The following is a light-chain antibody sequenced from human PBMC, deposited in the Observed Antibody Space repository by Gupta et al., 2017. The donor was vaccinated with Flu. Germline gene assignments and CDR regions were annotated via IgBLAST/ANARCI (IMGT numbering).Light chain of an antibody. CDR3: QQVGSIPFT. V-gene: IGKV3-20*01. J-gene: IGKJ3*01. CDR2: EAS. CDR1: RDVSSNF. Sequence: EIVLTQSPGTLSLSPGERATLSCRASRDVSSNFLAWYQQKPGQAPRLLMSEASYRATGTPDRFSGSGSGTEFTLTINSLEAGDVAVYFCQQVGSIPFTFGHGTKVDIK.